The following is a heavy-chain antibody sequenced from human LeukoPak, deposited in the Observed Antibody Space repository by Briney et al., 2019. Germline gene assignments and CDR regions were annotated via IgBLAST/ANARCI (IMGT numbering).Heavy chain of an antibody. J-gene: IGHJ4*02. Sequence: PSETLSLTCAVYGGSFSGYYWSWIRQPPGKGLEWIGEINHSGSTNYNPSLRSRVTISVDTSKNQFSLKLSSVTAADTAVYYCARLRKVLLWFGELLRQYYFDYWGQGTLVTVSS. CDR2: INHSGST. CDR3: ARLRKVLLWFGELLRQYYFDY. D-gene: IGHD3-10*01. V-gene: IGHV4-34*01. CDR1: GGSFSGYY.